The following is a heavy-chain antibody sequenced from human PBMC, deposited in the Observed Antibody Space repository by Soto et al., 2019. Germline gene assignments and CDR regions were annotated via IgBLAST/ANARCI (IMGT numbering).Heavy chain of an antibody. V-gene: IGHV1-3*01. Sequence: ASVKVSCKASAYTFTIYAMHCVLQSPLQRREWMGWINAGNCNTKYSQKFQGRVTITRDTSASTAYMELSSLRSEDTAVYYCARGCSGGSCYSSWFDPWGQGTLVTVSS. CDR1: AYTFTIYA. J-gene: IGHJ5*02. CDR3: ARGCSGGSCYSSWFDP. D-gene: IGHD2-15*01. CDR2: INAGNCNT.